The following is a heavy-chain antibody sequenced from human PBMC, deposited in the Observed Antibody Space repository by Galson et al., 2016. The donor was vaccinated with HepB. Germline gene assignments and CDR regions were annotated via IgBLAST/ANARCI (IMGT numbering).Heavy chain of an antibody. V-gene: IGHV3-30*04. CDR2: ITSAGDKQ. CDR1: GLSFNTYS. D-gene: IGHD1-26*01. CDR3: ARDAMGRGSGSYSAFDY. J-gene: IGHJ4*02. Sequence: SLRLSCAASGLSFNTYSMHWVRQAPGKGLEWVAAITSAGDKQYYTDSVRGRFTISKDNSNNMMYLQMNRLRPEDTSVYYCARDAMGRGSGSYSAFDYWGQGTLVAVSS.